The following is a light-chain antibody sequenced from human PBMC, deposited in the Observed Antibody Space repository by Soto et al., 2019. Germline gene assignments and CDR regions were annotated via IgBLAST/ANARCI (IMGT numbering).Light chain of an antibody. CDR2: GAS. Sequence: EIVLTQSPGTLSLSRGERATLSCRASQSVSSCYLAWYQQKPGQAPRLLIYGASSRATGIPDRFSGSGSGTDFTLTISRLEPEDFAVYYCHQYGSSPLTFGGGTKVEIK. J-gene: IGKJ4*01. CDR1: QSVSSCY. V-gene: IGKV3-20*01. CDR3: HQYGSSPLT.